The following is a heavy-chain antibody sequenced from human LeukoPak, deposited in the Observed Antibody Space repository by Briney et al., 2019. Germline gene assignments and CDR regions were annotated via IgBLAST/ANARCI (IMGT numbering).Heavy chain of an antibody. CDR3: ARTSGYDFRDNAFDI. CDR1: GFTFDDYG. V-gene: IGHV3-20*04. Sequence: GGSLRLSCAASGFTFDDYGMSWVRQAPGKGLEWVSGINWNGGSTGYADSVKGRFTISRDNAKNSLCLQMNSLRAEDTALYYCARTSGYDFRDNAFDIWGQGTMVTVSP. CDR2: INWNGGST. D-gene: IGHD5-12*01. J-gene: IGHJ3*02.